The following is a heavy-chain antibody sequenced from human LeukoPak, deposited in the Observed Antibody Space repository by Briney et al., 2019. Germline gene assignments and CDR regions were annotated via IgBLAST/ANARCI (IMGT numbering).Heavy chain of an antibody. V-gene: IGHV3-7*04. Sequence: GGSLRLSCAASGVMFPSYWMTWVRQAPGKGLEWVANIKQDGSEKYYVDSVKGRFTISRDSAKNSVYLQMNSLRAEDTAVYYCARRHHFGFLDSWGQGTLVTVSS. CDR1: GVMFPSYW. CDR3: ARRHHFGFLDS. CDR2: IKQDGSEK. D-gene: IGHD3-10*01. J-gene: IGHJ4*02.